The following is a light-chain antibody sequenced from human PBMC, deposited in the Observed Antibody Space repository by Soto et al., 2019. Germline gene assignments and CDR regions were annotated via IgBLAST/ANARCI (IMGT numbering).Light chain of an antibody. V-gene: IGKV3D-15*01. CDR3: QQYNNWPQT. J-gene: IGKJ1*01. CDR1: QSVSSY. CDR2: DAS. Sequence: EIVMTQSPATRSVSPGERATLSCRASQSVSSYLAWYQQKPGQAPRLPIYDASNRATGIPARFSGGGSGTEFTLTISSLQSEDFAEYHCQQYNNWPQTFGQGTKVDIK.